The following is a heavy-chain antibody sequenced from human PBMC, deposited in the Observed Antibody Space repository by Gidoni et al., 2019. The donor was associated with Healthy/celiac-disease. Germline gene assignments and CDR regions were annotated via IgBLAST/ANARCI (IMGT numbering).Heavy chain of an antibody. J-gene: IGHJ5*02. V-gene: IGHV1-8*01. CDR2: MNPNSGNT. CDR1: GYTFPSYD. Sequence: QVQLVQSGAEVNKPGASVKVSCKASGYTFPSYDINWVRQATGQGLEWMGWMNPNSGNTGYAQKFQGRVTMTRNTSISTAYMELSSLRSEDTAVYYCARAPAGRRRMYNWFDPWGQGTLVTVSS. CDR3: ARAPAGRRRMYNWFDP.